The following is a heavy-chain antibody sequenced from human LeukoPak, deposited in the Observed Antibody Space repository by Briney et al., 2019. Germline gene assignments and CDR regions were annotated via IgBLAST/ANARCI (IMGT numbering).Heavy chain of an antibody. CDR1: GFTFSTYS. J-gene: IGHJ4*02. CDR2: ISTGSSTI. D-gene: IGHD2-21*02. CDR3: AKAYCGGDCYSGVDFFDY. V-gene: IGHV3-48*01. Sequence: GGSLRLSCAASGFTFSTYSMNWVRQAPGKGLEWASFISTGSSTIYYADSVKGRFTISRDNSKNTLYLQMNSLRAEDTAVYYCAKAYCGGDCYSGVDFFDYWGQGALVTVSS.